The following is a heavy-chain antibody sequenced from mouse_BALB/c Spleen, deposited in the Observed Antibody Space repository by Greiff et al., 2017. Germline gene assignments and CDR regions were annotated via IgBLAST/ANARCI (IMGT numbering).Heavy chain of an antibody. CDR3: TRRLRAMDY. CDR2: IRLKSNNYAT. Sequence: EVKLMESGGGLVQPGGSMKLSCVASGFTFSNYWMNWVRQSPEKGLEWVAEIRLKSNNYATHYAESVKGRFTISRDDSKSSVYLQMNNLRAEDTGIYYCTRRLRAMDYWGQGTSVTVSS. J-gene: IGHJ4*01. CDR1: GFTFSNYW. V-gene: IGHV6-6*02.